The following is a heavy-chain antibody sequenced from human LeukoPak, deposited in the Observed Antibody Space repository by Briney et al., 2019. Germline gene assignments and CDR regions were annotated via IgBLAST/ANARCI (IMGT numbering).Heavy chain of an antibody. D-gene: IGHD4-11*01. CDR2: IYTSGST. CDR1: GGSISSGGYS. V-gene: IGHV4-61*02. J-gene: IGHJ5*02. CDR3: ARGRTVTTFVNWFDP. Sequence: PSQTLSLTCAVSGGSISSGGYSWSWIRQPAGKGLEWIGRIYTSGSTNYNPSLKSRVTMSVDTSKNQFSLKLNSVTAADTAVYYCARGRTVTTFVNWFDPWGQGTLVTVSS.